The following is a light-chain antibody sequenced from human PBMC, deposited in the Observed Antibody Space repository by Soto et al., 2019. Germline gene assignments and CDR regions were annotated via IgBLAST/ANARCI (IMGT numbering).Light chain of an antibody. CDR1: QSISSY. J-gene: IGKJ3*01. Sequence: DIQMTQSPSSLSAPVGDRVTITCRASQSISSYLNWYQQKPGKAPKLLIYAASSLQSGVPSRFSGSGSGTDFTLTISSLQPEDFATYYCQQRSTFGPGTKVDIK. V-gene: IGKV1-39*01. CDR2: AAS. CDR3: QQRST.